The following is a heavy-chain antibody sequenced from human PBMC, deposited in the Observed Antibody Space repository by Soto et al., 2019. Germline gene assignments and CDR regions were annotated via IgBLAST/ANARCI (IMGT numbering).Heavy chain of an antibody. Sequence: VGTLRISCVYSVITVGSRAMSCVRHSPGEGLEWVSTITDTGGDTKYADSVRGRFTMSRDNSKKTLYLQMNSLRVEDSALYYCARGLIDSYPGPRISEFWGLGTLVNGS. V-gene: IGHV3-23*01. CDR2: ITDTGGDT. J-gene: IGHJ4*02. CDR1: VITVGSRA. CDR3: ARGLIDSYPGPRISEF. D-gene: IGHD3-22*01.